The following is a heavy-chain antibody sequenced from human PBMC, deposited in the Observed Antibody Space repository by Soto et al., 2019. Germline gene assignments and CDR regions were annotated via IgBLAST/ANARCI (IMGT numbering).Heavy chain of an antibody. J-gene: IGHJ3*02. CDR1: GFTFSSYD. Sequence: GGSLRLSCAASGFTFSSYDMHWVRQATGKGLEWVSAIGTAGDTYYPGSVKGRFTISRENAKNSLYLQMNSLRAGDTAVYYCARGWSLEGDQPPFDIWGQETMVTVSS. D-gene: IGHD3-10*01. V-gene: IGHV3-13*01. CDR2: IGTAGDT. CDR3: ARGWSLEGDQPPFDI.